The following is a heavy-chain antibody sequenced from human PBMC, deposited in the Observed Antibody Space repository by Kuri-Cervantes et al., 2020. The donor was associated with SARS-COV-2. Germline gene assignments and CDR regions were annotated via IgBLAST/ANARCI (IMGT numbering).Heavy chain of an antibody. Sequence: GESLKISCAASGFTVSSNYMSWVRQAPGKGLEWVSVIYSGGSTYYADSVKGRFTISRDNSKNMLYLQMNSLRAEDTAVYYCARELTAAAGTYYYGMDVWGQGTTVTVSS. J-gene: IGHJ6*02. V-gene: IGHV3-53*01. D-gene: IGHD6-13*01. CDR3: ARELTAAAGTYYYGMDV. CDR2: IYSGGST. CDR1: GFTVSSNY.